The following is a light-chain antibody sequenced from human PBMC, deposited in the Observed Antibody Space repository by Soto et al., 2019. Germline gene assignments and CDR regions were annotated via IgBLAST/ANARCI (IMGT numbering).Light chain of an antibody. CDR2: DVT. J-gene: IGLJ1*01. V-gene: IGLV2-14*01. CDR1: SSDVGGYKY. Sequence: SVLPQPASLSESPGQSITISCTGSSSDVGGYKYVSWYQQHPGKAPKLLIYDVTNRPSGVSNRFSGSKSGYTASLTISGLQSEDEADYYCSSYTSFKTLVFGTGTKVTVL. CDR3: SSYTSFKTLV.